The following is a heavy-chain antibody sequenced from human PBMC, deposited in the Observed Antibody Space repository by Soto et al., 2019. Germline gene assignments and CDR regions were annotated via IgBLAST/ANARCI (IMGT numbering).Heavy chain of an antibody. Sequence: GGSLRLSCAASGFDFSTFGMNWVRQAPGKGLEWVSFLSPSYPYTSYADSVKGRFTISGDNAKNSVSLQMNSLRADDTGVYYCARRSENFWSGYPEAFDYWGPGTLVTVSS. J-gene: IGHJ4*02. D-gene: IGHD3-3*01. V-gene: IGHV3-21*03. CDR1: GFDFSTFG. CDR3: ARRSENFWSGYPEAFDY. CDR2: LSPSYPYT.